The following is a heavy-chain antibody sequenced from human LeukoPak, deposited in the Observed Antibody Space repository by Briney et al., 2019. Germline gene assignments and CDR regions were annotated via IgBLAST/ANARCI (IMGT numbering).Heavy chain of an antibody. Sequence: SQTLSLTCAISGDSVSSNSAAWNWIRQSPSRGLEWLGRTYYRSKWYNDYAVSVKSRITINPDTSKNQFSLQLNSVTPEDTAVYYCARELNYDFRSGLRHDYYYYGMDVWGQGTTVTVSS. D-gene: IGHD3-3*01. CDR3: ARELNYDFRSGLRHDYYYYGMDV. CDR1: GDSVSSNSAA. V-gene: IGHV6-1*01. CDR2: TYYRSKWYN. J-gene: IGHJ6*02.